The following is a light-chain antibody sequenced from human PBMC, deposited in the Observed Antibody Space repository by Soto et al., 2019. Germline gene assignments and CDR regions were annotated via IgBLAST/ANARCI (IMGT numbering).Light chain of an antibody. CDR3: QQSYSSPYT. CDR1: QDINKY. Sequence: DSQMPQSPSSLSAAVGDRVTITCRASQDINKYLNWYHQTPGKASKLLIFFTSTLYSGVPSRFSGSRSGTDFTLTISSLQPEDFATYYCQQSYSSPYTFGQGTKVEIK. J-gene: IGKJ2*01. CDR2: FTS. V-gene: IGKV1-39*01.